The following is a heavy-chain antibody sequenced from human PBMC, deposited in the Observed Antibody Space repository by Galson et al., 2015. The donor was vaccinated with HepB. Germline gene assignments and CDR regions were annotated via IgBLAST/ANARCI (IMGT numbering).Heavy chain of an antibody. CDR2: IDPSDSYS. V-gene: IGHV5-10-1*01. Sequence: QSGAEVKNPGESLRISCEGSGYTFTNYWITWVRRVPGKGLEWLGRIDPSDSYSNYNPSFEGHVTISVDTSKNQFSLKLSSVTAADTAVYYCARRGRRWLLHWGQGTLVTVSS. CDR1: GYTFTNYW. D-gene: IGHD5-24*01. J-gene: IGHJ4*02. CDR3: ARRGRRWLLH.